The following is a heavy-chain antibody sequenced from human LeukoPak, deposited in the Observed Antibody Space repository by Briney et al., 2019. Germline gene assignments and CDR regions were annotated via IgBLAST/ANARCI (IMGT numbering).Heavy chain of an antibody. CDR1: GGTFSNYA. CDR3: ARGGEANYYDTSGYYLYYY. V-gene: IGHV1-69*05. D-gene: IGHD3-22*01. Sequence: SVKVSCKASGGTFSNYAISWVRQAPGQGLEWMGRIIPIFGTTNYAQKFQGRVTITTDESTSTAYMGLSSLRSEDTAVYYCARGGEANYYDTSGYYLYYYWGQGTLVTVSS. CDR2: IIPIFGTT. J-gene: IGHJ4*02.